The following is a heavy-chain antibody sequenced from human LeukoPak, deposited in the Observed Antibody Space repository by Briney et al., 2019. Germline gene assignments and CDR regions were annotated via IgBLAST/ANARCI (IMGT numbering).Heavy chain of an antibody. J-gene: IGHJ2*01. V-gene: IGHV3-23*01. CDR1: GFTFSSYG. Sequence: GGTLRLSCGASGFTFSSYGMSWVRQAPGKGLEWVSGLSGSGTNTYYADSVKGRFTISRDNSKNTLYLQMSSLRAEDTALYYCAKAWHYDSSGNPYWCFDLWGRGTLVTVSS. CDR2: LSGSGTNT. D-gene: IGHD3-22*01. CDR3: AKAWHYDSSGNPYWCFDL.